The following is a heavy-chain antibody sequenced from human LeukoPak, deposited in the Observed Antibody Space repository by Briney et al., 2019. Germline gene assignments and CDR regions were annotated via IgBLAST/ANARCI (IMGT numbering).Heavy chain of an antibody. CDR2: ILFSGSS. J-gene: IGHJ4*02. V-gene: IGHV4-39*01. D-gene: IGHD2-8*02. Sequence: SETLSLTCNVSGDSIVSNYYYWAWFRQPPRGGLEWLGNILFSGSSYYNPSLGSRVAMSVDTSKDQFSLKLNSVTAADTSVYFCARRNLLLGGSFDSWGQGSLVIVSS. CDR1: GDSIVSNYYY. CDR3: ARRNLLLGGSFDS.